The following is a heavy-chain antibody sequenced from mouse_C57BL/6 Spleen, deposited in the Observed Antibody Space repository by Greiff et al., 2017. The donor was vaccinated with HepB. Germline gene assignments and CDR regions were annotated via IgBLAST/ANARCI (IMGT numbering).Heavy chain of an antibody. V-gene: IGHV1-69*01. J-gene: IGHJ2*01. CDR1: GYTFTSYW. Sequence: QVQLQQPGAELVMPGASVKLSCKASGYTFTSYWMHWVKQRPGQGLEWIGEIDPSDSYTNYNQTFKGKSTLTVDKSSSTAYMQLSSLTSEDSAVYYCAREITTVVPSFDYWGQGTTLTVAS. CDR2: IDPSDSYT. D-gene: IGHD1-1*01. CDR3: AREITTVVPSFDY.